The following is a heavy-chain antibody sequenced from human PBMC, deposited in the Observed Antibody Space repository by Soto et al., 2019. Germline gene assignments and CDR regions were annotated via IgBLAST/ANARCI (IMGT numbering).Heavy chain of an antibody. V-gene: IGHV2-70*01. CDR3: ARSRQEDPLAAFDI. CDR1: GGSISSGGYS. CDR2: IDWDDDK. Sequence: TLSLTCAVSGGSISSGGYSWSWIRQPPGKALEWLALIDWDDDKYYSTSLKTRLTISKDTSKNQVVLTMTNMDPVDTATYYCARSRQEDPLAAFDIWGQGTMVTVSS. J-gene: IGHJ3*02.